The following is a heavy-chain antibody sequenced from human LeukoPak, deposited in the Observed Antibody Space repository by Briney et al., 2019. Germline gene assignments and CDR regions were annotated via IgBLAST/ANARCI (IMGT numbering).Heavy chain of an antibody. J-gene: IGHJ4*02. CDR1: GDSVSSNSAA. CDR3: ARQQDTSTWPPIDY. D-gene: IGHD2-2*01. Sequence: SQTLSLTCAISGDSVSSNSAAWNWIRQSPSRGLEWLGRTYYRSKWYNDYAVSVKSRITINPDTSKNQFSLQLSSVTAADTAVYYCARQQDTSTWPPIDYWGQGTLVTVSS. CDR2: TYYRSKWYN. V-gene: IGHV6-1*01.